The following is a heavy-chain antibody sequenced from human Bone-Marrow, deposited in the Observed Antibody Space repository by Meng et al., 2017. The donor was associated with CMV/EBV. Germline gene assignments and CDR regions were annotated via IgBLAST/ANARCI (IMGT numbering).Heavy chain of an antibody. CDR3: ATDLGKIASRPGAFNI. J-gene: IGHJ3*02. D-gene: IGHD6-6*01. CDR1: GFSFDNYG. CDR2: INWSGDGT. Sequence: GESLKISCTASGFSFDNYGMSWVRQTPGKGLEWVSSINWSGDGTAYADSVKGRFTISRDNAKNSLYLQMNSLRAEDTAVYYCATDLGKIASRPGAFNIWGQGTMVTVSS. V-gene: IGHV3-20*04.